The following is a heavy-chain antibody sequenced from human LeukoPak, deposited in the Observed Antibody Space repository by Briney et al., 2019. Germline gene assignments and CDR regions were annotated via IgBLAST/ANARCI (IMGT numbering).Heavy chain of an antibody. CDR3: ARQTRISLLPGSGNYMDV. CDR2: IYYSGST. D-gene: IGHD1-14*01. J-gene: IGHJ6*03. CDR1: GGSISSSSYY. V-gene: IGHV4-39*01. Sequence: SETLSLTCTVSGGSISSSSYYWGWIRQPPGKGLEWIGSIYYSGSTYYNPSLKSRVTISVDTSKNQFSLKLSSVTAADTAVYYCARQTRISLLPGSGNYMDVWGKGTTVTISS.